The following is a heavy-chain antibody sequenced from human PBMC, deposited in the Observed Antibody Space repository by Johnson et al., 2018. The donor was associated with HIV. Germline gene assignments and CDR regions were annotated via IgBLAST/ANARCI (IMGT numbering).Heavy chain of an antibody. CDR1: RLTFSSYG. CDR2: ISHDGTNK. V-gene: IGHV3-30*18. D-gene: IGHD3-22*01. CDR3: AKDSTPTMIVVVISAFDI. Sequence: VQLLESGGGVVQPGRSLRLSCAASRLTFSSYGMHWVRQAPGKGLEWVAIISHDGTNKHYADSVKGRFTISRDNSKNTLYLEVDSLGAEDTAVYYCAKDSTPTMIVVVISAFDIWGQGTKVTVSS. J-gene: IGHJ3*02.